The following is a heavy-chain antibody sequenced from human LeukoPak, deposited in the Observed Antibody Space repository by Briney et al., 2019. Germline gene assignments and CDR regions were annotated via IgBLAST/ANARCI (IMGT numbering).Heavy chain of an antibody. CDR3: ARATRGYSGYGPSGYYFDY. J-gene: IGHJ4*02. D-gene: IGHD5-12*01. V-gene: IGHV3-21*01. Sequence: PGGSLRLSCAASGFTFSSYSMNWVRQAPGKGLEWVSSISSSSSYIYYADSVKGRFTISRDNAKNSLCLQMNSLRAEDTAVYYCARATRGYSGYGPSGYYFDYWGQGTLVTVSS. CDR1: GFTFSSYS. CDR2: ISSSSSYI.